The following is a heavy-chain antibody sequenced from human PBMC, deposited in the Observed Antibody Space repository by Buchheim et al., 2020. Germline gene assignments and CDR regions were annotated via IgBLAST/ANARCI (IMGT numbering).Heavy chain of an antibody. CDR2: IYPSGST. V-gene: IGHV4-61*03. Sequence: QVQLQESGPGLVKASETLSLTCIVSGVSVSSGSNYWTWIRQTPGKGLEWIGFIYPSGSTKYNPSLKSRVTISLDTSKNHFSLKVTSVTAGDTAVYYCARGSSGWSFWGQGTL. CDR1: GVSVSSGSNY. J-gene: IGHJ4*02. D-gene: IGHD6-19*01. CDR3: ARGSSGWSF.